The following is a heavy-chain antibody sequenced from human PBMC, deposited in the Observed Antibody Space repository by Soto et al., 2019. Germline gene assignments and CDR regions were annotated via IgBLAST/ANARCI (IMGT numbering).Heavy chain of an antibody. J-gene: IGHJ4*02. V-gene: IGHV1-3*01. CDR3: ERDISGYDSSGFDY. CDR1: GYTFTSYA. D-gene: IGHD3-22*01. Sequence: ASVKVSCKASGYTFTSYAMHWVRQAPGQRLEWMGWINAGNGNTKYSQKFQGRVTITRDTSASTAYMELRSLRSDDTAVYYCERDISGYDSSGFDYWGQGTLDTVSS. CDR2: INAGNGNT.